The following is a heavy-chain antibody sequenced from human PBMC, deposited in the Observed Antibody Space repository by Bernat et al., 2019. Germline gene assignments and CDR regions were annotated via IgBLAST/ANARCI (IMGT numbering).Heavy chain of an antibody. CDR3: VKDHCTGGVCYTISGFDY. CDR1: GFTFSSYA. V-gene: IGHV3-64D*06. Sequence: EVQLVESGGGLVQPGGSLRLSCSASGFTFSSYAMHWVRQAPGKGLEYVSAISSNGGSTYYADSVKGRFTISRDNSKNTLYLQMSSLRAEDTAVYYCVKDHCTGGVCYTISGFDYWGQGTLATVSS. J-gene: IGHJ4*02. D-gene: IGHD2-8*02. CDR2: ISSNGGST.